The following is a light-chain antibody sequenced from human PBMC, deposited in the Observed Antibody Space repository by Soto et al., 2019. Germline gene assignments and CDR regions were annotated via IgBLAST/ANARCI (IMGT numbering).Light chain of an antibody. CDR2: DAS. J-gene: IGKJ4*01. CDR1: QSVSSNY. V-gene: IGKV3-20*01. CDR3: QRYGSSPLT. Sequence: EMVLTQSPGTLSLSPGEIATLSCRASQSVSSNYLAWYKQKPGQAPRLLIYDASSRATGLPDRFSGSGSGTDFTRTISRLEPEDFAVYYCQRYGSSPLTFGGGTKVEIK.